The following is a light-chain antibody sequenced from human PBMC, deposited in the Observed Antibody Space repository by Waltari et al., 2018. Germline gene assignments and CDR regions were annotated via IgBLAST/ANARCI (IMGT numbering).Light chain of an antibody. V-gene: IGLV1-51*01. CDR3: GTWDTSLSAGV. Sequence: QSVLTQPPSVSAAPGQKVSISCSGSDSNIAINFVSWYQQLPGSAPKLLIYDNGRRPSGIPDRFSGSKSGTSATLGITGLQTGDEAEYYCGTWDTSLSAGVFGTGTTVTVL. CDR1: DSNIAINF. CDR2: DNG. J-gene: IGLJ1*01.